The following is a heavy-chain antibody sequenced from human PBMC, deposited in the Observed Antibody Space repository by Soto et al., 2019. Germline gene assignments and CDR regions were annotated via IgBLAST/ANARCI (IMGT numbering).Heavy chain of an antibody. J-gene: IGHJ4*02. V-gene: IGHV4-4*07. CDR3: ARGMTPPGAPAWYYFDS. D-gene: IGHD2-8*02. CDR2: FSLSGTT. CDR1: GASIAGSSY. Sequence: SETLSLTCSVSGASIAGSSYWSWIRQPAGRGLEWIGRFSLSGTTNYSPSLRSRVTMSADVSKNQFSLRLTSVTAADTALYYCARGMTPPGAPAWYYFDSWGQGTLVTVSS.